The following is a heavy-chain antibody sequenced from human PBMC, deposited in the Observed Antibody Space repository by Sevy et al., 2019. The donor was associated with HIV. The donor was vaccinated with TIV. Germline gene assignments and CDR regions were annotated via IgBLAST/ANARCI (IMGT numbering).Heavy chain of an antibody. CDR3: VSLFLSYRSGWSYFDY. V-gene: IGHV3-66*02. CDR1: GFTVNDKY. D-gene: IGHD6-19*01. CDR2: IFSSGST. Sequence: GGSLRLSCAISGFTVNDKYIIWVRQAPGKGLEWVSVIFSSGSTYYADSAKGRFTISRDNSKNTVDLQINSVRAEDTAVYYCVSLFLSYRSGWSYFDYRGQGTLVTVSS. J-gene: IGHJ4*02.